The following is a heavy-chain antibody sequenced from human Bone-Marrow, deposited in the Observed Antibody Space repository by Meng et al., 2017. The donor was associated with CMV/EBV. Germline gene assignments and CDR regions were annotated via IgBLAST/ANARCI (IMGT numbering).Heavy chain of an antibody. Sequence: SETVALTCTVSGYSISSGYYWGWIRQPPGKGLEWIGSIYHSGSTYYNPSLKSRVTISVDTSKNQFSLKLSSVTAPDTAVYYCARYCSGGSCYSHLYGMDVWGQGTTVTVSS. J-gene: IGHJ6*02. V-gene: IGHV4-38-2*02. CDR3: ARYCSGGSCYSHLYGMDV. CDR2: IYHSGST. D-gene: IGHD2-15*01. CDR1: GYSISSGYY.